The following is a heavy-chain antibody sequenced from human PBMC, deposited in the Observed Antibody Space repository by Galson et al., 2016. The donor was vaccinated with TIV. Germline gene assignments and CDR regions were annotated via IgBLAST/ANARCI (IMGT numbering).Heavy chain of an antibody. CDR2: INPSSGGT. Sequence: SVKVSCKASKYTFIGYYMYWVRQAPGRGLEWMGRINPSSGGTDYAQKFQGRVTMTRDTSINTAYLELTSLTSDDTAVYYCARALVASIVDLDYWGPGTLVTVSS. V-gene: IGHV1-2*06. CDR1: KYTFIGYY. J-gene: IGHJ4*02. D-gene: IGHD2-8*02. CDR3: ARALVASIVDLDY.